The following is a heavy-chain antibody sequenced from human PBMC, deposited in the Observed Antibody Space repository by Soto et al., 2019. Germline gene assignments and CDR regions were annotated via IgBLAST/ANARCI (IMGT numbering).Heavy chain of an antibody. CDR1: GGSISSGDFY. V-gene: IGHV4-30-4*01. CDR3: ASGGSTYYYDSSGYYALDY. Sequence: SETLSLTCTVSGGSISSGDFYWSWIRQPPGKCLEWIGYIYYSGNTYYNPSLKSRVTISVDTSKNQFSLKLSSATAADTAVYYCASGGSTYYYDSSGYYALDYWGQGTLVTVSS. D-gene: IGHD3-22*01. J-gene: IGHJ4*02. CDR2: IYYSGNT.